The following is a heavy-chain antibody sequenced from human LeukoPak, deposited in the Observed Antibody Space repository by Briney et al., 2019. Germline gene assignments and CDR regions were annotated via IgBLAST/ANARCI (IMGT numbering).Heavy chain of an antibody. CDR2: IHYSGST. CDR3: ARDYYGSGSYSWFDP. D-gene: IGHD3-10*01. J-gene: IGHJ5*02. CDR1: GGSISSYY. V-gene: IGHV4-59*12. Sequence: SETLSLTCTVSGGSISSYYWSWIRQPPGKGLEWIGSIHYSGSTYYNMSLKSRVTISVDTSKNQFSLKLSSVTAADTAVYYCARDYYGSGSYSWFDPWGQGTLVTVSS.